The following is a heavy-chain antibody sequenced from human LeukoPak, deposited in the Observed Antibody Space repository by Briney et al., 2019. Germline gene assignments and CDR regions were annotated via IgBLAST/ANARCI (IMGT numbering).Heavy chain of an antibody. CDR3: ARDPAMQTWLSAYYFDY. J-gene: IGHJ4*02. Sequence: GGSLRLSCTASGFSFSRYSMNWVRQAPGKGLEWISYISSDGTTIYYADSVKGRFTISRDNARNSLYLQMNSLRAEDTAVYYCARDPAMQTWLSAYYFDYWGQGTQVTVSS. CDR1: GFSFSRYS. CDR2: ISSDGTTI. D-gene: IGHD3-22*01. V-gene: IGHV3-48*01.